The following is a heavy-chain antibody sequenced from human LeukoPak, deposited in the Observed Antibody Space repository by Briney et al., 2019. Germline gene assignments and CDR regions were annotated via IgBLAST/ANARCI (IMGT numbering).Heavy chain of an antibody. CDR3: ARVPGDGDYVEDDYFDC. V-gene: IGHV1-8*01. CDR2: VNPNSGNT. Sequence: GASVKVSCKASGYTFTSNHINWVRQATGQGLEWMGWVNPNSGNTDYAQRFQDRVTMTRNTSISTAYLELRSLRSEDTAVYFCARVPGDGDYVEDDYFDCWGQGTLVTVSS. D-gene: IGHD4-17*01. J-gene: IGHJ4*02. CDR1: GYTFTSNH.